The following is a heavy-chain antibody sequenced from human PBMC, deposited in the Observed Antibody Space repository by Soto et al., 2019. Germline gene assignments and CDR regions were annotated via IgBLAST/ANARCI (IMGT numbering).Heavy chain of an antibody. Sequence: QVQLVQSGAEVKKPGSSVKVSCKASGGTFSSYAISWVRQAPGQGLEWMGGIIPNFGTANYAQSFQGRVTSTADDYTTTEYRELSSLGSEDTAVYYCASSVANYYYDGIDVWGQGTTVTVAS. J-gene: IGHJ6*02. CDR3: ASSVANYYYDGIDV. D-gene: IGHD5-12*01. CDR2: IIPNFGTA. CDR1: GGTFSSYA. V-gene: IGHV1-69*12.